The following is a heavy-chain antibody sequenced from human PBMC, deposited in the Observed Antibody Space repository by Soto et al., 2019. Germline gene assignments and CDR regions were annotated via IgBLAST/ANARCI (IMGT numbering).Heavy chain of an antibody. V-gene: IGHV3-11*01. Sequence: PGGSLRLSCAASGFTFSDYYMSWIRQAPGKGLEWVSYISSSGSTIYYADSVKGRFTISRDNAKNSLYLQMNSLRAEDTAVYYCVTDRLCSGGSCYSVDWFDPWGQGTLVTVSS. CDR3: VTDRLCSGGSCYSVDWFDP. CDR2: ISSSGSTI. D-gene: IGHD2-15*01. CDR1: GFTFSDYY. J-gene: IGHJ5*02.